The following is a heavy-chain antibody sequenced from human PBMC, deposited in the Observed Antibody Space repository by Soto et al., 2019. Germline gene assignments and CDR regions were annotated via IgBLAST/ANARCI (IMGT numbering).Heavy chain of an antibody. D-gene: IGHD6-13*01. V-gene: IGHV3-30*03. CDR3: ASNHLYSSSWYPYYYYGMDF. CDR1: GFTFSSYG. CDR2: ISYDGSNK. Sequence: PGGSLRLSCAASGFTFSSYGMHWVRQAPGKGLEWVAVISYDGSNKYYADSVKGRFTISRDNSKNTLYLQMNSLRAEDTAVYYCASNHLYSSSWYPYYYYGMDFWGQGTTVTVSS. J-gene: IGHJ6*02.